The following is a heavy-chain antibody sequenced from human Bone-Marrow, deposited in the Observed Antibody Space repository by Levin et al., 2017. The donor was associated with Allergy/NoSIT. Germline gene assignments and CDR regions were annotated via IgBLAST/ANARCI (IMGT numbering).Heavy chain of an antibody. V-gene: IGHV3-7*03. CDR3: ASIRADSIAWYHFDS. CDR1: GFIFNNFY. Sequence: GESLKISCAASGFIFNNFYMGWVRQAPGKGLEWVANIKQDGSGEKYMDSVKGRFTISRDNAKNLLYLQMNSLRAEDTAVYYCASIRADSIAWYHFDSWGQGALVTVSS. J-gene: IGHJ5*01. CDR2: IKQDGSGE. D-gene: IGHD3-9*01.